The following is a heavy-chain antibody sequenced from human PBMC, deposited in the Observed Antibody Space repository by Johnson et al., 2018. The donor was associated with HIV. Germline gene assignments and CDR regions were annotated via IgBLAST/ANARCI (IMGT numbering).Heavy chain of an antibody. Sequence: VQVVESGGGLAKPAWSPRLSCAASQFTFSSYYMNCVRQAPGKGLEWVSYISSSGNIIYYADSVRGRFAISRDNAKNSLYLQMNSLRAEDTAVYYCVREEKIGGRRFDIWGQGTMVTVSS. D-gene: IGHD1-26*01. CDR3: VREEKIGGRRFDI. J-gene: IGHJ3*02. CDR2: ISSSGNII. V-gene: IGHV3-48*03. CDR1: QFTFSSYY.